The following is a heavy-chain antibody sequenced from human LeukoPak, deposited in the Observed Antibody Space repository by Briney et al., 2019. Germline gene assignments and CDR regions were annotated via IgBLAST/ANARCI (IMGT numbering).Heavy chain of an antibody. Sequence: GGSLRLSRAASGFTLSSYWVTWGRESPGKGLEWASSLSGSGARSYYADSVKGRFTISRDNSKNTLYLQMNSLRAEDTVVYYCAKVGGDTQMLYAHIDYWGQGTLVTVSS. D-gene: IGHD3-16*01. CDR3: AKVGGDTQMLYAHIDY. CDR1: GFTLSSYW. V-gene: IGHV3-23*01. CDR2: LSGSGARS. J-gene: IGHJ4*02.